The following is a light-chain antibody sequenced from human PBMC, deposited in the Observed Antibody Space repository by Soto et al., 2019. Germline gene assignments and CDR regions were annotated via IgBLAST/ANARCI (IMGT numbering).Light chain of an antibody. V-gene: IGKV3-11*01. CDR1: QSVNSK. J-gene: IGKJ5*01. CDR2: DAS. Sequence: EIVMTQTPATLSVSPGERATLSCRASQSVNSKLAWYQQKPGQAPRLLIYDASNRATGIPARFSGSGSGTDFTLTISSLEPEDFAVYYCQQRSNWPPKITFGQGTRLEIK. CDR3: QQRSNWPPKIT.